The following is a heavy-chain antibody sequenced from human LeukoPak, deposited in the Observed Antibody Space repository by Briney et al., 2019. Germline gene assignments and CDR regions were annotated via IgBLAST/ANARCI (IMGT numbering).Heavy chain of an antibody. CDR3: ASSFRPDNDY. V-gene: IGHV3-30*03. CDR1: GFTFSGYG. D-gene: IGHD1-14*01. J-gene: IGHJ4*02. CDR2: ISYDGSNK. Sequence: GGSLRLSCAASGFTFSGYGMHWVRQAPGKGLEWVAVISYDGSNKYYADSVKGRFTISRDNSKNTLYLQMNSLRAEDTAVYYCASSFRPDNDYWGQGTLVTVAS.